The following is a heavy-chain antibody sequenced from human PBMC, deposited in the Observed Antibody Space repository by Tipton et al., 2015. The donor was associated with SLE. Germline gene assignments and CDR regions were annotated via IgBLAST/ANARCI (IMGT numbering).Heavy chain of an antibody. CDR1: GFTFGDYA. CDR2: IRSKAYGGTT. D-gene: IGHD3-10*01. V-gene: IGHV3-49*03. CDR3: TREESVLLWFGELQ. Sequence: SLRLSCTASGFTFGDYAMSWFRQAPGKGLEWVGFIRSKAYGGTTEYAASVKGRFTISRDDSKSIAYLQMNSLKTEDTAVYYCTREESVLLWFGELQWGQGTLVTVSS. J-gene: IGHJ4*02.